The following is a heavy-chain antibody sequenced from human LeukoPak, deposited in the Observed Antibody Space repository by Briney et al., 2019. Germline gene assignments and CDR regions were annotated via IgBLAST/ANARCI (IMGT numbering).Heavy chain of an antibody. V-gene: IGHV3-66*04. CDR3: ARRAGSSGDS. CDR1: GFTVTSNNNY. D-gene: IGHD3-22*01. Sequence: GGSLRLSCAVSGFTVTSNNNYMSWVRQAPGKGLEWVSIMFVSGNTYYTDSVKGRFTISRDDSKNTLFLQMNTLRAEDTAVYCCARRAGSSGDSWGRGTLVTVSS. CDR2: MFVSGNT. J-gene: IGHJ5*01.